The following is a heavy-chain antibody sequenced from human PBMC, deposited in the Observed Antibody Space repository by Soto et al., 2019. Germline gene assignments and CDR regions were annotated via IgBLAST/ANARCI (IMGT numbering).Heavy chain of an antibody. D-gene: IGHD3-10*01. CDR3: AKAVLIGVRLSRFDP. Sequence: GGSLRLSCVVSGFTFSDYAMSWVRQAPGEGLEWVAVISVSGSNTYYADSVKGRFTISRDNSMNMLYLQMNSLRAEDTALYYCAKAVLIGVRLSRFDPWGQGTLVTVSS. CDR2: ISVSGSNT. CDR1: GFTFSDYA. J-gene: IGHJ5*02. V-gene: IGHV3-23*01.